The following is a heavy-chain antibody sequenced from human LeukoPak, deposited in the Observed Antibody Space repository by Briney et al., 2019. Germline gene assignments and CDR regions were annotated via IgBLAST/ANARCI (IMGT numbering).Heavy chain of an antibody. CDR2: ISSSGSTI. V-gene: IGHV3-48*03. CDR1: GFTFSSYE. Sequence: PGGSLRLSCAASGFTFSSYEMNWVRQDPGKGLEWVSYISSSGSTIYYADSVKGRFTISRDNAKNSLYLQMNSLRAEDTAVYYCAREKVVPAAITVYNWFDPWGQGTLVTVSS. D-gene: IGHD2-2*01. CDR3: AREKVVPAAITVYNWFDP. J-gene: IGHJ5*02.